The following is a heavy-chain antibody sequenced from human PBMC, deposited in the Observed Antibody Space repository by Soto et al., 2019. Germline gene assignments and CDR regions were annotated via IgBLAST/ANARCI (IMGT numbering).Heavy chain of an antibody. CDR3: ARDGEWLQRYYYYYNGMDV. Sequence: RASVKVSCKASGYTFSGYYMYWVRQAPGQGLGWMGWINPNSGGTNYGQKFQGRVTMTRDTSISTAYMELSRLRSDDTAVYYCARDGEWLQRYYYYYNGMDVWGQGTTVTVS. CDR2: INPNSGGT. V-gene: IGHV1-2*02. J-gene: IGHJ6*02. CDR1: GYTFSGYY. D-gene: IGHD5-12*01.